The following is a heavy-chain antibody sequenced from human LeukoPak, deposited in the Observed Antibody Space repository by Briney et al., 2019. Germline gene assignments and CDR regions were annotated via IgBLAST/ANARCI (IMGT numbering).Heavy chain of an antibody. D-gene: IGHD2-21*02. J-gene: IGHJ6*02. V-gene: IGHV4-61*08. CDR1: GGSISSGDYY. Sequence: SETLSLTCTVSGGSISSGDYYWSWIRQPPGKGLEWIGRIYTSGSTNYNPSLKSRVTMSVDTFKNQFSLKLSSVTAADTAVYYCARVGGGDGYYGMDVWGQGTTVTVSS. CDR2: IYTSGST. CDR3: ARVGGGDGYYGMDV.